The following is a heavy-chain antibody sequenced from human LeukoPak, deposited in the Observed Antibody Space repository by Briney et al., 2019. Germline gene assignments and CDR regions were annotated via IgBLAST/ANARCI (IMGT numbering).Heavy chain of an antibody. Sequence: GGSLRRSCAASGFSCNGYAIHWVRQAPGKGLEWVAVISYDGSNKYYADSVKGRFTISTDNSKNTLYLQMNSLRPEDTAVYYCAKGRVGANGYYYYGMDVWGQGTTVSVAS. J-gene: IGHJ6*02. CDR3: AKGRVGANGYYYYGMDV. D-gene: IGHD1-26*01. CDR2: ISYDGSNK. V-gene: IGHV3-30-3*01. CDR1: GFSCNGYA.